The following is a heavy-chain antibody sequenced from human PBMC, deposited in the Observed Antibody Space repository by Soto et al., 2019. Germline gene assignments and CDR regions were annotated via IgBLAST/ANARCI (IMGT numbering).Heavy chain of an antibody. CDR3: ARDKDRQQLGGNYYYIMDV. D-gene: IGHD3-3*02. Sequence: QVQLVQSGAEVKKPGSSVKVSCKTSGGTFRTSAISWVRQAPGQGLEWMGGIMPVFPTPDYAQKFQGRVTMTADESTGTAYMALSSLRSEDTAVYYCARDKDRQQLGGNYYYIMDVWGQGTTVTVSS. V-gene: IGHV1-69*12. CDR2: IMPVFPTP. CDR1: GGTFRTSA. J-gene: IGHJ6*01.